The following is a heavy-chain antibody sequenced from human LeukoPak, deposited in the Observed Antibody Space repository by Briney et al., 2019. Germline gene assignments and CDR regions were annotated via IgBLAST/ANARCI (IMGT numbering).Heavy chain of an antibody. V-gene: IGHV3-33*01. CDR1: GFTFSSYG. CDR2: IWYDGSNK. J-gene: IGHJ6*02. Sequence: GGSLRLSCAASGFTFSSYGMHWVRQAPGKGLGWVAVIWYDGSNKYYADSVKGRFTISRDNSKNTLYLQMNSLRAEDTAVYYCARDLGVSISSSSDYYGMDVWGQGTTVTVSS. CDR3: ARDLGVSISSSSDYYGMDV. D-gene: IGHD6-13*01.